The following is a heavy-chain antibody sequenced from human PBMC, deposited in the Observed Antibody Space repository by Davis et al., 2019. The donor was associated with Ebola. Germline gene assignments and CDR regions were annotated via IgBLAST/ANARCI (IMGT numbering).Heavy chain of an antibody. CDR2: ISGSGDST. CDR1: GLTFSNSD. CDR3: ATSPEYDN. J-gene: IGHJ4*02. D-gene: IGHD1-14*01. V-gene: IGHV3-23*01. Sequence: GGSLRLSCTGSGLTFSNSDMSWVRQAPGKGLEWVSAISGSGDSTNYADSVKGRFTISRDNSKTTVFLQMNSLRADDTAVYFCATSPEYDNWGQGTLVTVSS.